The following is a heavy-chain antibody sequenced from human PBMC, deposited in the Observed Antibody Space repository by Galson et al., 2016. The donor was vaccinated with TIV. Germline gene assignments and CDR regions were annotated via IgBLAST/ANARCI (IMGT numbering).Heavy chain of an antibody. Sequence: SLRLSCAASGFTFDDHAMHWVRQGPGKGLEWVSGISWRSDFIGYADSVRGRFTVSRDNSKNSLYLQMNSLRSEDTALYYCAKEIQRGSYGMDVWGRGTTVTVSS. CDR3: AKEIQRGSYGMDV. CDR1: GFTFDDHA. V-gene: IGHV3-9*01. D-gene: IGHD3-16*01. J-gene: IGHJ6*02. CDR2: ISWRSDFI.